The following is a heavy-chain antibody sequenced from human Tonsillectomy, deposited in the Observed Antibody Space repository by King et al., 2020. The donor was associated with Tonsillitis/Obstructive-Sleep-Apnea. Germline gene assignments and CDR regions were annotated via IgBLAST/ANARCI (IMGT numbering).Heavy chain of an antibody. J-gene: IGHJ3*02. CDR3: ARDMVLEAGGDAFDI. CDR1: GGSISSYY. D-gene: IGHD2-8*01. Sequence: VQLQESGPGLVKPSETLSLTCTVSGGSISSYYWSWIRQPPGKGLEWIGYIHYSGSTNYNPSLKSRVTISVDTSKNQFSLKLSSVTAADTAVYYCARDMVLEAGGDAFDIWGQGTMVTVSS. CDR2: IHYSGST. V-gene: IGHV4-59*01.